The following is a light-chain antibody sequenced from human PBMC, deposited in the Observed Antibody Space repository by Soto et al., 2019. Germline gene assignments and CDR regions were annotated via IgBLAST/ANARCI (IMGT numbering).Light chain of an antibody. CDR1: SSDVGAYTS. CDR3: SSYTSDNRDYV. J-gene: IGLJ1*01. V-gene: IGLV2-14*01. CDR2: EVS. Sequence: QSALTQPASVSGSPGRSITISCTGSSSDVGAYTSVSWYQQHPGKAPKLMIYEVSNRPSGVSRRFSGSKSGNTASLTISGLQAEDEAHYYCSSYTSDNRDYVFGTGTKVTV.